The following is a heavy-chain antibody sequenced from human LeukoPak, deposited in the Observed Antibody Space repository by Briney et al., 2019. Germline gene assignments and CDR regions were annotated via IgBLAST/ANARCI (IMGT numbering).Heavy chain of an antibody. CDR2: IYTSGST. Sequence: PSKTLSLTCTVSGGSISSYYWCWIRQPAGKGLEWIGRIYTSGSTNYNPSLKSRVTMSVDTSKSQFSLKLSSVTAADTAVYYWARDQARYSSSWYDAFDIWGQGTMVTVSS. J-gene: IGHJ3*02. CDR3: ARDQARYSSSWYDAFDI. D-gene: IGHD6-13*01. CDR1: GGSISSYY. V-gene: IGHV4-4*07.